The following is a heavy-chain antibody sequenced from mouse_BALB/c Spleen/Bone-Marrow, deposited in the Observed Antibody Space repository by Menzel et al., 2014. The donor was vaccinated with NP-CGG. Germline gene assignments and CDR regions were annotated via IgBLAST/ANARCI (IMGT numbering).Heavy chain of an antibody. CDR3: ATMITDWYFDV. CDR2: IDPANGNT. J-gene: IGHJ1*01. V-gene: IGHV14-3*02. CDR1: GFNIKDTY. Sequence: EVQLQQSGAELVKPGASVKLSCTASGFNIKDTYMHWVKQRPEQGLEWIGRIDPANGNTKYDPKFQGKVTITADTSSNTAYLQLSSLTSEDTAVYYCATMITDWYFDVWGAGTTVTVSS. D-gene: IGHD2-4*01.